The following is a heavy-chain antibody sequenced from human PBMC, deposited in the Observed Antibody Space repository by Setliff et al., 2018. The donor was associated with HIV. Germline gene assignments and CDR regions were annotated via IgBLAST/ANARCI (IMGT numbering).Heavy chain of an antibody. V-gene: IGHV4-39*01. CDR2: IFYSGSA. CDR3: ARLKLSGVIDY. Sequence: SETLSLTCTVSGGAFNTSSSYWGWIRQPPGKELEYIGGIFYSGSAYYNPSLKSRVTISVDTSKNQLSLKLSSVTAADTAVYYCARLKLSGVIDYWGQGTLVTVS. D-gene: IGHD2-8*01. J-gene: IGHJ4*02. CDR1: GGAFNTSSSY.